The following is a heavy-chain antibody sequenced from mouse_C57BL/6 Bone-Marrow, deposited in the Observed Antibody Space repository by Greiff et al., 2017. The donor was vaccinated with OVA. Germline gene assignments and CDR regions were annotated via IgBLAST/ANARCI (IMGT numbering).Heavy chain of an antibody. CDR1: GYVFSSSW. Sequence: QVQLQQSGPELVKPGASVKISCKASGYVFSSSWMNWVKQRPGKGLEWIGRIYPGDGDTNYNGKFKGKATLTADKSSSTAYMQLSSLTSEDSAVYFCASPPLYSNYDWYFDVWGTGTTVTVSS. V-gene: IGHV1-82*01. D-gene: IGHD2-5*01. CDR2: IYPGDGDT. CDR3: ASPPLYSNYDWYFDV. J-gene: IGHJ1*03.